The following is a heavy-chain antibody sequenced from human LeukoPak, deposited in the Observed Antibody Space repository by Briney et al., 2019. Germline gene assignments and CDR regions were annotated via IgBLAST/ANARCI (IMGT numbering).Heavy chain of an antibody. CDR1: GASISGYY. D-gene: IGHD3-9*01. J-gene: IGHJ5*02. CDR2: IYYSGST. CDR3: ARVMLTGYSNWFDP. Sequence: SETLSLTCTVSGASISGYYWSWIRQPPGKGLEWIGYIYYSGSTNYNPSLKSRVTISVDTSKNQFSLKLSSVTAADTAVYYCARVMLTGYSNWFDPWGQGTLVTVSS. V-gene: IGHV4-59*01.